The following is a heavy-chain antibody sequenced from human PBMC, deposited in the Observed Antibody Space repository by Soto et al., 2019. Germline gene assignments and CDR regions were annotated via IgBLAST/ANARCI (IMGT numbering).Heavy chain of an antibody. CDR3: ARDQLYYNDISGRPLNAFDV. V-gene: IGHV3-48*01. CDR2: IGIGSSTK. CDR1: GFTFSSYG. D-gene: IGHD3-22*01. Sequence: PGRSLRLSCASSGFTFSSYGMHLVRQAPGKGLEWVSYIGIGSSTKYYADSVKGRFTISRDNAKNSLYLQMNSLRAEDTAVYYCARDQLYYNDISGRPLNAFDVWGQGTMVTVSS. J-gene: IGHJ3*01.